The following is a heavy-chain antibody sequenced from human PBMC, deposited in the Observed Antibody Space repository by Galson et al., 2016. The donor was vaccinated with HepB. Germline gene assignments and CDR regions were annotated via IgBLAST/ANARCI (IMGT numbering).Heavy chain of an antibody. V-gene: IGHV4-4*02. CDR3: VRSRYCRGDSCHRGYYYYAMDV. CDR2: IYHSGTT. D-gene: IGHD2-15*01. J-gene: IGHJ6*02. Sequence: SETLSLTCAVSGGSISSSNWWSWVRQPPGKGLEWIGEIYHSGTTNYNPSLKSRVTISVDTSKNQFSLKLRSVSAADTAAYYCVRSRYCRGDSCHRGYYYYAMDVWGQGTTVTVSS. CDR1: GGSISSSNW.